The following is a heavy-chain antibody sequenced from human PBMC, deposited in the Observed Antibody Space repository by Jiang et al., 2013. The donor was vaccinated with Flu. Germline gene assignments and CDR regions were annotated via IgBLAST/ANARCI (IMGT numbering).Heavy chain of an antibody. CDR2: TYYRSKWYH. CDR3: ARSVGIFYYYVMDV. Sequence: SQTLSLTCDISEDSVSSNSAAWNWIRQSPSRGLEWLGRTYYRSKWYHDYAVSVESRITINQDTSKNQFSLQLKSVTPQDTAVYYCARSVGIFYYYVMDVWGQGTTVTVSS. CDR1: EDSVSSNSAA. D-gene: IGHD7-27*01. J-gene: IGHJ6*02. V-gene: IGHV6-1*01.